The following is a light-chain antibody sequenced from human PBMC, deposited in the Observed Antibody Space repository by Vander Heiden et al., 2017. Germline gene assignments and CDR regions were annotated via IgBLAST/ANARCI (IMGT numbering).Light chain of an antibody. V-gene: IGLV2-14*03. J-gene: IGLJ1*01. CDR1: SNDVGGYLY. Sequence: QSALTQPASVSGSPGQSITISCTGTSNDVGGYLYVSWYQQHPSKTPKLLIDDGSHRPVGVSLRVAASKSGDTASLTISGLQADDEADYDCCSYTSSSTYVVGTGTKVTVL. CDR3: CSYTSSSTYV. CDR2: DGS.